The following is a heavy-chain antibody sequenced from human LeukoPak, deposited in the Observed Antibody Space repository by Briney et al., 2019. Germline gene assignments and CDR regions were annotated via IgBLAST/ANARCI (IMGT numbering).Heavy chain of an antibody. V-gene: IGHV1-18*01. Sequence: ASVKVSCKASGYTFTSYGISWVRQAPGQGLEWMGWINAYNGNTNYAQNLQGRVTMTTDTSATTAYMELRSLRSDDTAVYYCAKVYDSSGWYFRGSSDAFDIWGQGTMVTVSS. J-gene: IGHJ3*02. CDR3: AKVYDSSGWYFRGSSDAFDI. CDR2: INAYNGNT. CDR1: GYTFTSYG. D-gene: IGHD6-19*01.